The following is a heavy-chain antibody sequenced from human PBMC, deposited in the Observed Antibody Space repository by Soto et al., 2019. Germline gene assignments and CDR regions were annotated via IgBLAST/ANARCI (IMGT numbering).Heavy chain of an antibody. Sequence: GGSLRLSCAASGFTFSSYAMSWVRQAPGKGLEWVSAISGSGGSTYYADSVKGRFTISRDNSKNTLYLQMNSLRAEDTAVYYCAKGVYCSGGSCYGEYYYYYGMDVWGQGTTVTVSS. D-gene: IGHD2-15*01. V-gene: IGHV3-23*01. CDR2: ISGSGGST. CDR3: AKGVYCSGGSCYGEYYYYYGMDV. J-gene: IGHJ6*02. CDR1: GFTFSSYA.